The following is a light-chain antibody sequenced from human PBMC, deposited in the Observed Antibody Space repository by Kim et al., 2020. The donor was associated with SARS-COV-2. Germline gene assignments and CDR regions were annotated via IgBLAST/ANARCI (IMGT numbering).Light chain of an antibody. V-gene: IGLV1-40*01. Sequence: RGTSCWTGGSTKIGAGYKVHWYQQLPETAPKLLICGNSKRPSGVPDRFSGSKSDTSASLAITGLRAEDEADNNCQTYDSRLSGWGFGGRTQLTV. CDR1: STKIGAGYK. CDR3: QTYDSRLSGWG. J-gene: IGLJ3*02. CDR2: GNS.